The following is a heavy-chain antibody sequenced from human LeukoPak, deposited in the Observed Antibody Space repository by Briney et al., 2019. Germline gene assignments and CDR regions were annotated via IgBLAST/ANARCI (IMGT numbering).Heavy chain of an antibody. CDR1: GYTFTSYD. CDR3: ARGPYYDFWSGYNYYYYYYMDV. Sequence: GASVKVSCKASGYTFTSYDINWVRQATGQGLEWMGWMNPNSGNTGYAQKYQGRVTITRNTSISTAYMELSSLRSEDTAVYYCARGPYYDFWSGYNYYYYYYMDVWGKGTTVTVSS. CDR2: MNPNSGNT. D-gene: IGHD3-3*01. V-gene: IGHV1-8*03. J-gene: IGHJ6*03.